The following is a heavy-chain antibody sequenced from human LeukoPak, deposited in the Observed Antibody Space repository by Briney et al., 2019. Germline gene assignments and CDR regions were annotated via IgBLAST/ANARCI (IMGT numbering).Heavy chain of an antibody. J-gene: IGHJ4*02. CDR3: AREHCSGGSCYSVFWFDY. D-gene: IGHD2-15*01. V-gene: IGHV3-48*01. CDR2: ISSSSSTI. CDR1: GFTFSSYS. Sequence: GGSLRLSCAASGFTFSSYSMNWVRQAPGKGLEWVSYISSSSSTIYDADSVKGRFTISRDNAKNSLYLQMNSLRAEDTAVYYCAREHCSGGSCYSVFWFDYWGQGTLVTVSS.